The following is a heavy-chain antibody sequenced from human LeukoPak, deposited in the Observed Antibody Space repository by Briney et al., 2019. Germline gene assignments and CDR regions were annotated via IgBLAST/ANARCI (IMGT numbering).Heavy chain of an antibody. CDR2: IRSKAYGGTT. J-gene: IGHJ3*02. CDR3: TRDRGYYDSSGSDAFDI. Sequence: PGGTLRLSCAASGFTFSSYGMSWVRQAPGKGLEWVGFIRSKAYGGTTEYAASVKGRFTISRDDSKSIAYLQMNSLKTEVTAVYYCTRDRGYYDSSGSDAFDIWGQGTMVTVSS. D-gene: IGHD3-22*01. V-gene: IGHV3-49*04. CDR1: GFTFSSYG.